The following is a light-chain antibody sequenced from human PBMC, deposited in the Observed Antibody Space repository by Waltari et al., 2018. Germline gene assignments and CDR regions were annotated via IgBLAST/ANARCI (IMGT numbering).Light chain of an antibody. V-gene: IGKV4-1*01. J-gene: IGKJ2*01. CDR3: QQCYSSPYT. CDR2: WAS. CDR1: QSFLSSSNNNNY. Sequence: DIVMTQSPDSLAASLGERATIHCKSRQSFLSSSNNNNYLGGYQQKPGQPPKLLISWASNRESGVPDRFSRSGSTTDFTPTISSLQAEDVAVYYCQQCYSSPYTFGQGTKLEIK.